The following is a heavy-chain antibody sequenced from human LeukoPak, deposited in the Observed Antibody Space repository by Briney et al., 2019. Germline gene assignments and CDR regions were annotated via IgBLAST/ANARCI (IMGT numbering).Heavy chain of an antibody. CDR2: ISAYNGNT. CDR1: GYTFTSYG. CDR3: ARTITIFGVVYDAFDI. Sequence: ASVKVSCKASGYTFTSYGISWVRQAPGQGLEWMGWISAYNGNTNYAQKLQGRVTMTTDTSTSTAYMELSSLRSEDTAVYYCARTITIFGVVYDAFDIWGQGTMVTVSS. V-gene: IGHV1-18*01. D-gene: IGHD3-3*01. J-gene: IGHJ3*02.